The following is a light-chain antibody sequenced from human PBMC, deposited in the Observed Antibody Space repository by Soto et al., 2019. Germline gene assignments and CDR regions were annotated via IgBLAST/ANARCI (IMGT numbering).Light chain of an antibody. CDR2: EVT. Sequence: QSALTQPPSASGSPGQSVTISCTGTSSDVGAYTYVSWYQQYPGKAPKLMIYEVTKRPSGVPDRFSGSKSGNTASLTVSGLQAEDEAEYYCTSYVGNDSWVFGGGTQLTVL. V-gene: IGLV2-8*01. CDR3: TSYVGNDSWV. J-gene: IGLJ3*02. CDR1: SSDVGAYTY.